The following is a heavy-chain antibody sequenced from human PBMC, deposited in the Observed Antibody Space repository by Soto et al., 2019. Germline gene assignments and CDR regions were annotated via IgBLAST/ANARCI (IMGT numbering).Heavy chain of an antibody. D-gene: IGHD3-16*01. V-gene: IGHV1-18*01. CDR3: ARLRMVWGTISGVDI. CDR2: IGAYNGNT. Sequence: GASVKVSCKASGHTFTTDGISWVRQAPGQGLEWMGWIGAYNGNTNYAQKFQGRVTMTIDTSTSIAYMDLRSLRSDDTAVYYCARLRMVWGTISGVDIWGQGTMVTVSS. CDR1: GHTFTTDG. J-gene: IGHJ3*02.